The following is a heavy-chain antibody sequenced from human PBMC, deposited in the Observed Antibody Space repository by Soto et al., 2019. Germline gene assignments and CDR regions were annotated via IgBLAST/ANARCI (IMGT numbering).Heavy chain of an antibody. CDR2: IYYSGST. D-gene: IGHD3-10*01. CDR3: AREIITMVRGVIITYVDY. J-gene: IGHJ4*02. V-gene: IGHV4-30-4*01. Sequence: SETLSLTCTVSGGSISSGDYYWSWIRQPPGKGLEWIGYIYYSGSTYYNPSLKSRVTISVDTSKNQFSLKLSSVTAADTAVYYCAREIITMVRGVIITYVDYWGQGTLVTVSS. CDR1: GGSISSGDYY.